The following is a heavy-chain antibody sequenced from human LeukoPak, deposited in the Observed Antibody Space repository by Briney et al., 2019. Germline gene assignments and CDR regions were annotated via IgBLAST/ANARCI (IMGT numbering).Heavy chain of an antibody. CDR2: ISSSGSTI. CDR3: ARETLNYYYYMDV. V-gene: IGHV3-11*04. CDR1: GFTFSDYY. J-gene: IGHJ6*03. Sequence: GGSPRLSCAASGFTFSDYYMSWIRQAPGKGLEWVSYISSSGSTIYYADSVKGRFTISRDNAKNSLYLQMNSLRSEDTAVYYCARETLNYYYYMDVWGKGTTVTISS.